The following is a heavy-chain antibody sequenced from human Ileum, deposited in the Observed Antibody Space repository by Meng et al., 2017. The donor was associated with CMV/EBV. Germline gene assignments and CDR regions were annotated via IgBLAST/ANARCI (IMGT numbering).Heavy chain of an antibody. CDR2: INSDGSST. J-gene: IGHJ6*02. D-gene: IGHD3-10*02. CDR3: ARDIDVRDYARHYGMDV. V-gene: IGHV3-74*01. Sequence: GGSLRLSCAASGFTFSSYWMHWVRQAPGKGLVWVSRINSDGSSTSYADSVKGRFTISRDNAKNTLYLQMNSLRAEDTAVYYCARDIDVRDYARHYGMDVWGQGTTVTVSS. CDR1: GFTFSSYW.